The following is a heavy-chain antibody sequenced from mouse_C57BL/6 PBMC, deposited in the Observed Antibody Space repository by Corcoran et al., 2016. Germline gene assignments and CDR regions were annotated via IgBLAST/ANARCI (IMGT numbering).Heavy chain of an antibody. CDR2: INTYSGVP. V-gene: IGHV9-3*01. CDR1: GYTFTTYG. Sequence: QIQLVQSGPEPKKPGETVKISCKASGYTFTTYGMSWVKQAPGKGLKWMGWINTYSGVPTYADDFKGRFAFSLETSASTAYLQINNLKNEDTATYFCARTLMDYWGQGTSVTVSS. J-gene: IGHJ4*01. CDR3: ARTLMDY.